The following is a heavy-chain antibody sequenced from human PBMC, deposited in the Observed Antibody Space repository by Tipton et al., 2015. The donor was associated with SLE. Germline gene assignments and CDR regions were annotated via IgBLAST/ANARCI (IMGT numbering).Heavy chain of an antibody. J-gene: IGHJ4*02. CDR1: GGSFSGYY. V-gene: IGHV4-34*01. D-gene: IGHD6-19*01. CDR2: INHSGST. Sequence: TLSLTCAVYGGSFSGYYWSWIRQPPGKGLEWIGEINHSGSTNYNPSLKSRVTISVDTSKNQFSLKLCPVTAADTAVYYCARRVRGGWYDYWGQGTLVTVSS. CDR3: ARRVRGGWYDY.